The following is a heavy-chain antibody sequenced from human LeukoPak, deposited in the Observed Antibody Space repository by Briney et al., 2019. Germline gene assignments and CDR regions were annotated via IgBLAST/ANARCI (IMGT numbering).Heavy chain of an antibody. CDR1: GGSFSGYY. V-gene: IGHV4-34*11. J-gene: IGHJ4*02. Sequence: SETLSLTCAVYGGSFSGYYWSWIRQPPGKGLEWIGYIYWTGSTTNHNPSLNNRLTISVDSSKHQFSMNLSSVTAADPAVYYCARRSKNAYNFDYWGQGTLVTVSS. CDR3: ARRSKNAYNFDY. D-gene: IGHD5-24*01. CDR2: IYWTGSTT.